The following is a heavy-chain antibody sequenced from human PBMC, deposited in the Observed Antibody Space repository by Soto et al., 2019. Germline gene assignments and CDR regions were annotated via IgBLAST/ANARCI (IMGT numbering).Heavy chain of an antibody. CDR1: GYTFTGYY. Sequence: ASVKVSCKASGYTFTGYYMHWVRQAPGQGLEWMGWINPNSGGTNYAQKFQGRVTMTRETSISTAYMELSRLRSDDTAVYYCASHYDFWSGYYKYYYYVMDVWGQGTTVTV. CDR3: ASHYDFWSGYYKYYYYVMDV. CDR2: INPNSGGT. V-gene: IGHV1-2*02. D-gene: IGHD3-3*01. J-gene: IGHJ6*02.